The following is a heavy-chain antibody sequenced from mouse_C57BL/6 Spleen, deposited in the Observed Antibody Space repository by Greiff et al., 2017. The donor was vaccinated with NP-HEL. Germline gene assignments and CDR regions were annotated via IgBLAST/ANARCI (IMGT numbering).Heavy chain of an antibody. CDR1: GYTFTSYW. CDR2: IYPGSGST. J-gene: IGHJ2*01. D-gene: IGHD1-1*01. CDR3: ARGATAVVAEYYFDY. V-gene: IGHV1-55*01. Sequence: QVQLQQPGAELVKPGASVKMSCKASGYTFTSYWITWVKQRPGQGLEWIGDIYPGSGSTNYNEKFKSKATLTVDTPSSTAYMQLSSLTSEDSAVYDGARGATAVVAEYYFDYWGQGTTLTVSS.